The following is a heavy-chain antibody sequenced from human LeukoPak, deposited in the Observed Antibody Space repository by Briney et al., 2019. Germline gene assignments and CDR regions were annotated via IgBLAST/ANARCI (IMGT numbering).Heavy chain of an antibody. CDR3: AKDTYYDFWSALGPLDY. D-gene: IGHD3-3*01. Sequence: GGSLRLSCAASGFTFSSYGMHWVRQAPGKGLEWVAVISYDGSNKYYADSVKGRFTISRDNSKNTLCLQMNSLRAEDTAVYYCAKDTYYDFWSALGPLDYWGQGTLVTVSS. V-gene: IGHV3-30*18. CDR1: GFTFSSYG. CDR2: ISYDGSNK. J-gene: IGHJ4*02.